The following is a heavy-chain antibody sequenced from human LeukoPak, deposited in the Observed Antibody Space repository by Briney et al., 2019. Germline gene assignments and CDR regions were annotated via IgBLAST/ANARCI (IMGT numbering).Heavy chain of an antibody. V-gene: IGHV4-59*01. CDR2: IYYSGST. CDR3: ARRRGYVHVDV. J-gene: IGHJ6*04. Sequence: SETLSLTCTVSGGSISSYYWSWIRQPPGKGLEWIGYIYYSGSTNYNPSLKSRVTISVDTSKNQFSLKLSSVTAADTAVYYCARRRGYVHVDVWGKGTTVTVSS. D-gene: IGHD5-12*01. CDR1: GGSISSYY.